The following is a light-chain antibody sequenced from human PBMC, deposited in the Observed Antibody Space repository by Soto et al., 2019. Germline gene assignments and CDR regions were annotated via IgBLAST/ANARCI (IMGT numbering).Light chain of an antibody. V-gene: IGKV1-5*03. Sequence: DIQMTQSPSTLSASVGDRVTITCRASQSISSWLAWYQQKPGKAPKLLMYKTSSLESGVPSRFSGSRSGTEFTLTISSLQPDDFATYVCQQYNSYPWTFGQGTKVEIK. CDR1: QSISSW. CDR2: KTS. J-gene: IGKJ1*01. CDR3: QQYNSYPWT.